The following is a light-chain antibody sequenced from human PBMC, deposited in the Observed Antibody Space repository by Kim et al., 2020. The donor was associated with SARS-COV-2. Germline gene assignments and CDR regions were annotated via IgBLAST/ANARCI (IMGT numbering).Light chain of an antibody. CDR3: QSSDSSLSVI. V-gene: IGLV1-40*01. CDR2: ANT. Sequence: QAVVTQPPSVSGAPGQRVIISCTGDSSNIGAGYGVQWYQHLPGTAPKLLIFANTDRASGVPDRFSGSKSGTSGSLTITGLRAEDEADYYCQSSDSSLSVIFGGGTQLTVL. CDR1: SSNIGAGYG. J-gene: IGLJ2*01.